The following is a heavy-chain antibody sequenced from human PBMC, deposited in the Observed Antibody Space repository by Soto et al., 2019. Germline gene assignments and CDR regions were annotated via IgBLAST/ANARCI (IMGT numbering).Heavy chain of an antibody. D-gene: IGHD2-21*01. V-gene: IGHV3-72*01. Sequence: EVQLVESGGGLVQPGGSLRLSCEVSAFTFSDHFIDWVRQAPGKGLEWVARSRDKAHSNTTEYAASVKGRFTISRDNSRNSLYLQMNSLKTEDTAVYYCARNLAYGGGYTFDYWGQGTLVTVSS. CDR1: AFTFSDHF. J-gene: IGHJ4*02. CDR2: SRDKAHSNTT. CDR3: ARNLAYGGGYTFDY.